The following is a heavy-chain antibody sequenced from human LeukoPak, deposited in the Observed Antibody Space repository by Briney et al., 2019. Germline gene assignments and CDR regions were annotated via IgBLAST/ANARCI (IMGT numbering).Heavy chain of an antibody. V-gene: IGHV3-30*02. CDR2: IRYDGSNK. D-gene: IGHD3-3*01. CDR3: AKLNGVVILDMDV. J-gene: IGHJ6*03. Sequence: GGSLRLSCAASGFTFSSYGMHWVRQAPGKGLEGVAFIRYDGSNKYYADSAKGRFTISRDNSKNTLYLQMNSLRAEDTAVYYCAKLNGVVILDMDVWGKGTTVTVSS. CDR1: GFTFSSYG.